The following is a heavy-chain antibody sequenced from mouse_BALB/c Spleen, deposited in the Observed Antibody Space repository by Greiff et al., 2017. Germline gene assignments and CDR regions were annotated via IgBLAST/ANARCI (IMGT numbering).Heavy chain of an antibody. V-gene: IGHV1-69*01. Sequence: QVQLQQPGAELVMPGASVKMSCKASGYTFTDYWMHWVKQRPGQGLEWIGAIDTSDSYTSYNQKFKGKATLTVDESSSTAYMQLSSLTSEDSAVYYFARSDGNFSDYWGQGTTLTVSS. J-gene: IGHJ2*01. CDR3: ARSDGNFSDY. D-gene: IGHD2-3*01. CDR1: GYTFTDYW. CDR2: IDTSDSYT.